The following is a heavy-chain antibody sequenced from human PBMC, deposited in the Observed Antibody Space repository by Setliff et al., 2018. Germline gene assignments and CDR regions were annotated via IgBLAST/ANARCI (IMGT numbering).Heavy chain of an antibody. D-gene: IGHD3-3*01. Sequence: GGSLRLSCAASGITFRTYSLNWVRQAPGRGLEWISFISSDSRTIYYADSVKGRFTISRDNAKNSLDLQMNSLRAEDSAMYYCTRGTFSDFWSGDYYDYWGQGTLVTV. CDR3: TRGTFSDFWSGDYYDY. CDR2: ISSDSRTI. CDR1: GITFRTYS. J-gene: IGHJ4*02. V-gene: IGHV3-48*01.